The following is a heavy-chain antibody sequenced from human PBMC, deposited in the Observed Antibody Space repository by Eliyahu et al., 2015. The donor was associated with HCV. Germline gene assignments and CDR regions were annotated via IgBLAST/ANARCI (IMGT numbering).Heavy chain of an antibody. D-gene: IGHD3-22*01. V-gene: IGHV4-30-4*01. CDR3: ARAPPSYDSSGYYFGIWFDP. CDR2: IYYSGST. CDR1: GGSISSGXYX. Sequence: QVQLQESGPGLVKPSQTLSLTCTVSGGSISSGXYXXSWIRQPPGKGLEWIGYIYYSGSTYYNPSLKSRVTISVDTSKNQFSLKLSSVTAADTAVYYCARAPPSYDSSGYYFGIWFDPWGQGTLVTVSS. J-gene: IGHJ5*02.